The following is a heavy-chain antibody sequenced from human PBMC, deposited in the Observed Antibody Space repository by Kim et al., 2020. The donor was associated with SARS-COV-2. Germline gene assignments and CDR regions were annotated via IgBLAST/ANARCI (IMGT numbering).Heavy chain of an antibody. CDR3: ARSDFWGGSNWFDP. Sequence: TPPLTCRVTISVATSKYQFSLKLSSVTAADTAVYYCARSDFWGGSNWFDPWGQGTLVTVSS. J-gene: IGHJ5*02. D-gene: IGHD3-3*01. V-gene: IGHV4-59*01.